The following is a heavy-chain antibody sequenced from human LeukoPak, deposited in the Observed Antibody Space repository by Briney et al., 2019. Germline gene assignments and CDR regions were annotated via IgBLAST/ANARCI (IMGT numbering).Heavy chain of an antibody. CDR3: ARGLPGAVAGTYYFDY. J-gene: IGHJ4*02. Sequence: SLTCDYWSWIRQPPGKGLEWIGEINHSGSTNYSPSLKSRVTISVDTSKNQFSLKLSSVTAADTAVYYCARGLPGAVAGTYYFDYWGQGTLVTVSS. CDR2: INHSGST. D-gene: IGHD6-19*01. CDR1: SLTCDY. V-gene: IGHV4-34*01.